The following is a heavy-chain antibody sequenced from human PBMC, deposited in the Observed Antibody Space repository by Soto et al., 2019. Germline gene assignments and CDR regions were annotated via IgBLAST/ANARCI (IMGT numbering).Heavy chain of an antibody. CDR1: GFTFSSYA. CDR3: ARDRYSRSWERGGCGMEV. CDR2: ISYDGSNK. Sequence: QVQLVESGGGVVQPGRSLRLSCAASGFTFSSYAMHWVRQAPGKGLEWVAVISYDGSNKYYADSVKGRFTISRDNSKNPLYLRMNSLWHEAMAVYYCARDRYSRSWERGGCGMEVWGQGPTVTVSS. J-gene: IGHJ6*01. D-gene: IGHD6-13*01. V-gene: IGHV3-30-3*01.